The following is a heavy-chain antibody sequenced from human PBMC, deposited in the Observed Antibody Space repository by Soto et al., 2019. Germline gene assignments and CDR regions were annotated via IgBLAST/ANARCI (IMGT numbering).Heavy chain of an antibody. Sequence: ASVKVSCKASGYTFTSYGISCVRQAPGQGLEWMGWISAYNGNTNYAQKLQGRVTMTTDTSTSTAYMELRSLRSDDTAVYYCARDGAHIVVVTATPYFDYWGQGTLVTVSS. CDR3: ARDGAHIVVVTATPYFDY. V-gene: IGHV1-18*04. D-gene: IGHD2-21*02. CDR2: ISAYNGNT. CDR1: GYTFTSYG. J-gene: IGHJ4*02.